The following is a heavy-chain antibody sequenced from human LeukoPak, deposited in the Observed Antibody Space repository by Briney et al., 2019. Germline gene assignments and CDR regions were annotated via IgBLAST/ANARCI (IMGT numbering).Heavy chain of an antibody. J-gene: IGHJ4*02. CDR3: ARTANSIATTAYSSSSIDY. CDR1: GYTFTSYY. D-gene: IGHD6-6*01. V-gene: IGHV1-46*01. Sequence: GASVKVSCKASGYTFTSYYIHWVRQAPGQGLEWMGIINPSGGSRTYAQKFQGRVTMTRDTSTSTVYMELSSLKSEDTALYYCARTANSIATTAYSSSSIDYWGRGTLVTVSS. CDR2: INPSGGSR.